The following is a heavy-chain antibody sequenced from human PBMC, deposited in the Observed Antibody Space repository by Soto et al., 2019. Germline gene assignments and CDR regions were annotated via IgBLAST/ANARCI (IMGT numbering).Heavy chain of an antibody. D-gene: IGHD3-22*01. CDR3: ASRYDSSDH. Sequence: QVQLVQSEAEVKKPGSSVKVSCKASGGTFSSYTISWVRQAPGQGLEWLGRIIPILGIANYAQKFQGRVTITADKSTSTAYMELSSLRSEDTAVYFCASRYDSSDHWGQGTLVTVSS. CDR2: IIPILGIA. V-gene: IGHV1-69*02. CDR1: GGTFSSYT. J-gene: IGHJ4*02.